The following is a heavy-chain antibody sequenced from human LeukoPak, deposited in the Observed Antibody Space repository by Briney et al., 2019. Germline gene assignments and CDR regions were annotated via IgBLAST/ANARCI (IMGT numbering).Heavy chain of an antibody. CDR3: ARAPDRGYRYYFDY. V-gene: IGHV4-39*01. CDR1: GGSISSSSYY. D-gene: IGHD5-18*01. Sequence: SETLSLTCTVCGGSISSSSYYWGWIRQPPGKGLEWIGRIYYSGSTYYNPSLKSRVTISVDTSKNQFSLKLSSVTAADTAVYYCARAPDRGYRYYFDYWGQGTLVTVSS. CDR2: IYYSGST. J-gene: IGHJ4*02.